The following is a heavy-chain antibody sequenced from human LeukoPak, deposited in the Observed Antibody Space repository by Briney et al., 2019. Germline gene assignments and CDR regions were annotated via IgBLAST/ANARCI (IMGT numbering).Heavy chain of an antibody. D-gene: IGHD2-21*02. V-gene: IGHV3-74*03. Sequence: GGSLRLSCAVPGFSFTNYWMHWVRQDPGKGLVWVSYISSDGSVTKYADSVKGRFTISRDNAVNTLYLQMNSLRVEDTAVYYCVRGSLRLPRSTPDYWGQGTPVTVSS. CDR3: VRGSLRLPRSTPDY. CDR1: GFSFTNYW. J-gene: IGHJ4*02. CDR2: ISSDGSVT.